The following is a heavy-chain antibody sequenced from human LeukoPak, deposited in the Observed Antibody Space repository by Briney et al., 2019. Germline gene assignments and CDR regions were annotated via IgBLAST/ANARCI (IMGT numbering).Heavy chain of an antibody. J-gene: IGHJ5*02. CDR2: IEQHGNEK. CDR1: GFTFSSYW. D-gene: IGHD3-10*01. CDR3: AGGDYYGSGSARRHWFDP. Sequence: GGSLRFSCAASGFTFSSYWMHWVRQAPGKGLEWVANIEQHGNEKYYMDSVKGRFTISRDNAKNSLYLEMNSLRAEDTAVYYCAGGDYYGSGSARRHWFDPWGQGTLVTVSS. V-gene: IGHV3-7*04.